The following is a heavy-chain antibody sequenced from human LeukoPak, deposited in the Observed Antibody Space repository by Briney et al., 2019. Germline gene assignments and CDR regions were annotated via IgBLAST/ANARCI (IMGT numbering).Heavy chain of an antibody. CDR3: TKSRSSWSDDTFDI. V-gene: IGHV3-21*01. D-gene: IGHD6-13*01. CDR1: GFTFGGYG. Sequence: NPGGSLRLSCAASGFTFGGYGMFWVRQAPGKGLEWISSISIGGTYIYYADSVKGRFTISRNNAKNSLYLQMNSLRTDDTAVYYCTKSRSSWSDDTFDIWGQGTMVTVSS. CDR2: ISIGGTYI. J-gene: IGHJ3*02.